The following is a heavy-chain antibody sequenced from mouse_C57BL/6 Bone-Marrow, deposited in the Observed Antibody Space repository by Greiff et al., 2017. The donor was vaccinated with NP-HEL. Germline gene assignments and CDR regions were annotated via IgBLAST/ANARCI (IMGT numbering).Heavy chain of an antibody. Sequence: EVQGVESGGGLVQPGGSLSLSCAASGFTFTDYYMSWVRQPPGKALEWLGFIRNKANGYTTEYSASVKGRFTISSDNSQSILYLQMKALRAEDSATYYCARSIYDDYADDAFYAMDYWGQGASVTVSS. D-gene: IGHD2-4*01. CDR3: ARSIYDDYADDAFYAMDY. CDR2: IRNKANGYTT. V-gene: IGHV7-3*01. CDR1: GFTFTDYY. J-gene: IGHJ4*01.